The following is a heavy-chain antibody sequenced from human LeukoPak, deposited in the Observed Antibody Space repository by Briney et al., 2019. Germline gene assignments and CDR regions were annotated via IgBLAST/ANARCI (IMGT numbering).Heavy chain of an antibody. J-gene: IGHJ3*02. Sequence: GGSLSLSCAASGFTFSDYYMSWIRQAPGNGLERVSYISSSSSYTNYADSVKGRFTISRDNAKNSLYLQMNSLRAEDTALFFWPRAVYDILTGYSDAFDIWGQGTMVTVSS. CDR2: ISSSSSYT. D-gene: IGHD3-9*01. CDR1: GFTFSDYY. CDR3: PRAVYDILTGYSDAFDI. V-gene: IGHV3-11*06.